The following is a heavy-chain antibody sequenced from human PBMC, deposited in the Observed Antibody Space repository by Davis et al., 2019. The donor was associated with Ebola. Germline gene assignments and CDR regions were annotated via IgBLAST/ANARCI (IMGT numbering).Heavy chain of an antibody. V-gene: IGHV4-34*01. D-gene: IGHD5-24*01. J-gene: IGHJ4*02. CDR1: GGSFSGYY. CDR2: INHSGST. CDR3: ARSRHLTRWLLRKPPNLELGY. Sequence: PSETLSLTCAVYGGSFSGYYWSWIRQPPGKGLEWIGEINHSGSTNYNPSLKSRVTISVDTSKNQFSLKLSSVTAADTAVYYCARSRHLTRWLLRKPPNLELGYWGQGTLVTVSS.